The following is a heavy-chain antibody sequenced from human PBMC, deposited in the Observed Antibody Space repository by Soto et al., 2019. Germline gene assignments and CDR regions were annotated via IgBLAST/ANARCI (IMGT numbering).Heavy chain of an antibody. Sequence: ASVKVSCKASGYTFSGHYMHWIRQAPGQGPEWLGWINANSGDTDRAPKFQDRLTMTRDTSISTAYMELSRLRSDDTAVYYCARGGALDGTSPPFNHWGQLTLVTVSS. CDR3: ARGGALDGTSPPFNH. CDR2: INANSGDT. J-gene: IGHJ4*02. V-gene: IGHV1-2*02. CDR1: GYTFSGHY. D-gene: IGHD6-19*01.